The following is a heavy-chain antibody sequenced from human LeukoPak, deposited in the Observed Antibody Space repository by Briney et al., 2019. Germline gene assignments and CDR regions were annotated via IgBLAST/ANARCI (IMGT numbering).Heavy chain of an antibody. Sequence: PSETLSLTCTVSGGSISSYYWSWIRPPPGKGLEWIGYIYYSGSTNYNPSLKSRVTISVDTSKNQFSLKLSSVTAADTAVYYCARDREGYSGYDSRGRLYYYYYMDVWGKGTTVTVSS. CDR1: GGSISSYY. V-gene: IGHV4-59*01. J-gene: IGHJ6*03. CDR3: ARDREGYSGYDSRGRLYYYYYMDV. CDR2: IYYSGST. D-gene: IGHD5-12*01.